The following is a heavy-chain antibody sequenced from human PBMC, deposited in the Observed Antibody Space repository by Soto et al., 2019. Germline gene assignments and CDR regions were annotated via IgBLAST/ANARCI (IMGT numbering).Heavy chain of an antibody. CDR3: AKAWAPTVNWFDP. CDR1: GDSISGFY. V-gene: IGHV4-4*07. D-gene: IGHD4-17*01. Sequence: SETLSLTCTVSGDSISGFYWNWIRQPAGQGLEWIGRIFSTGATNFNPSLKSRVTMSVDTSKNQFSLKLTSVTAADAAMYYCAKAWAPTVNWFDPWGQGILVTVSS. CDR2: IFSTGAT. J-gene: IGHJ5*02.